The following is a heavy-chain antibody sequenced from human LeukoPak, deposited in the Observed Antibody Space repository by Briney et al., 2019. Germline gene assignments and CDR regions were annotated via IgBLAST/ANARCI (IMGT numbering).Heavy chain of an antibody. Sequence: ASVKVSCKASGYTFTSYDINWVRQATGQGLEWMGWMNPNSGNTGYAQKFQGRVTMTRNTSISTAYMELSSLRSEDTAVYYCARGQGSSGHYIEENWFDPWGQGTLVTVSS. CDR2: MNPNSGNT. D-gene: IGHD3-22*01. J-gene: IGHJ5*02. CDR1: GYTFTSYD. V-gene: IGHV1-8*01. CDR3: ARGQGSSGHYIEENWFDP.